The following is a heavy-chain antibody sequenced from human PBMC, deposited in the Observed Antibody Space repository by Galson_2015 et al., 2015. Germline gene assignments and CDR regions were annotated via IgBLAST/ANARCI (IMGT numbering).Heavy chain of an antibody. J-gene: IGHJ4*02. CDR3: ARENSLGDYQDF. Sequence: SLRLSCAASGFTFSGYEMNWVRQAPGKGLEWVSYISSSGSAIYYADSVKGRFTISRDNAKNSLYLRMNSLRAEDTAVYYCARENSLGDYQDFWGQGTLVTVSS. V-gene: IGHV3-48*03. CDR1: GFTFSGYE. CDR2: ISSSGSAI. D-gene: IGHD4-17*01.